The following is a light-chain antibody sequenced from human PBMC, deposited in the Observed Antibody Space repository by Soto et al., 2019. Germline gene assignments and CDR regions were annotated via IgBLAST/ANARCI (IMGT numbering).Light chain of an antibody. CDR1: ISDVGGYNY. J-gene: IGLJ1*01. CDR3: SSYSTSFFYV. CDR2: DVS. Sequence: QSVLTQPSSLSGSPGQSITISCTGTISDVGGYNYVSWYQQHPDKAPRLMIYDVSNLPSGVSYRFSGSKSGSTASLTISGLRDEDEADYYCSSYSTSFFYVFGAGTKVTVL. V-gene: IGLV2-14*03.